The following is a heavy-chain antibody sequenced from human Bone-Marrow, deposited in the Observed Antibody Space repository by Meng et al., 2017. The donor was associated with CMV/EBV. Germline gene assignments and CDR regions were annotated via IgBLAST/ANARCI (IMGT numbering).Heavy chain of an antibody. D-gene: IGHD3-16*01. CDR3: ARDHPRRFTGMDV. J-gene: IGHJ6*02. CDR2: INSDGSST. V-gene: IGHV3-74*01. CDR1: GFTFSSYW. Sequence: GGSLRLSCAASGFTFSSYWMHWVRQAPGKGLVWVSRINSDGSSTSYADSVKGRFTISRDNAKNTLYLQMNSLEREDTAVYYCARDHPRRFTGMDVWGQGNTVTVSS.